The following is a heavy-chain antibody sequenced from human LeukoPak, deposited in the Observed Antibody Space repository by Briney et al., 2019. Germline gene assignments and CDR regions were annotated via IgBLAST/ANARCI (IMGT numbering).Heavy chain of an antibody. CDR3: ARARYYFDY. CDR2: IYYSGST. V-gene: IGHV4-59*01. CDR1: GGSISSYY. J-gene: IGHJ4*02. Sequence: PSETLSLTCTVSGGSISSYYWSWLRQPPGKGLEWIGYIYYSGSTNYNPSLKSRVTISVDTSKNQFSLKLSSVTAADTAVYYCARARYYFDYWGQGTLVTVSS.